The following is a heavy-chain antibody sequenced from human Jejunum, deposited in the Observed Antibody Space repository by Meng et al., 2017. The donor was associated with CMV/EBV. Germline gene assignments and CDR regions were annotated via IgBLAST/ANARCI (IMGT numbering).Heavy chain of an antibody. Sequence: SGFPHNSYGRHWVRQFPGKGLEWVAVLWYDGSRKYFADSVQGRFSISRDDSKNTVYLQMNSLRAEDTAVYYCARDNDGSSHYSQFDYWGQGTLVTVSS. V-gene: IGHV3-33*01. D-gene: IGHD3-22*01. J-gene: IGHJ4*02. CDR1: GFPHNSYG. CDR3: ARDNDGSSHYSQFDY. CDR2: LWYDGSRK.